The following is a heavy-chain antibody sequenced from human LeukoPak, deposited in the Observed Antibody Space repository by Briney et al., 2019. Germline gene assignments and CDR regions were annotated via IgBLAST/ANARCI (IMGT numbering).Heavy chain of an antibody. V-gene: IGHV4-31*03. Sequence: PSETLSLTCTVSGGSFSSGGYYWRWIRQHPETGLEWIGYIYYSGSTYYNPSLKSRVTISVDTSKNQFSLKLSSVTAADTAVYYCARWANYDILTGYYVPTNDAFDFWGQGTMVTVSS. D-gene: IGHD3-9*01. J-gene: IGHJ3*01. CDR2: IYYSGST. CDR3: ARWANYDILTGYYVPTNDAFDF. CDR1: GGSFSSGGYY.